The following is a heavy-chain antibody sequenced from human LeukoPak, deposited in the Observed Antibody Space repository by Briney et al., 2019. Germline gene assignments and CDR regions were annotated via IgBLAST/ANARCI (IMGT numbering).Heavy chain of an antibody. CDR2: ISGSGGST. CDR1: GFTFSSYA. CDR3: AKDGIFGELYFNYYFDY. J-gene: IGHJ4*02. D-gene: IGHD3-10*01. V-gene: IGHV3-23*01. Sequence: GGSLRLSCAASGFTFSSYAMSWVRQAPGKGLEWVSAISGSGGSTYYADSVKGRFTISRDNSKNTLYLQMNSPRAEDTAVYYCAKDGIFGELYFNYYFDYWGQGTLVTVSS.